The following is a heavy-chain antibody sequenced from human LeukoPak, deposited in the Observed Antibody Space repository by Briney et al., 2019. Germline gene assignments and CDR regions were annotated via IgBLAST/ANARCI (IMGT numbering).Heavy chain of an antibody. CDR2: ISGSSGII. CDR1: GFTFNTYT. D-gene: IGHD6-19*01. J-gene: IGHJ6*02. Sequence: PGGSLRLSCAASGFTFNTYTMNWVRQAPGKGLEWVSYISGSSGIIDYADSVRGRFTISRDNAKNSLYLQMNSLRAEDTAVYYCARDGDSSGWYYYYYGMDVWGQGTTVTVSS. CDR3: ARDGDSSGWYYYYYGMDV. V-gene: IGHV3-48*01.